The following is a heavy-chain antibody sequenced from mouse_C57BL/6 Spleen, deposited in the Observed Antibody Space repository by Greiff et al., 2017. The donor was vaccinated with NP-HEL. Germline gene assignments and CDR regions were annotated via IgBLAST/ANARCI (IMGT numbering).Heavy chain of an antibody. CDR2: IHPNSGST. CDR1: GFTFTSYW. D-gene: IGHD2-2*01. CDR3: ARGVWLRECYYAMDY. J-gene: IGHJ4*01. V-gene: IGHV1-64*01. Sequence: VQLQQSGAELVKPGASVKLSCKASGFTFTSYWMHWVKQRPGQGLEWIGMIHPNSGSTNYNEKFKSKATLTVDKSSSTAFMQLSSLTSEDSAVYVCARGVWLRECYYAMDYWGQGTSVTVSS.